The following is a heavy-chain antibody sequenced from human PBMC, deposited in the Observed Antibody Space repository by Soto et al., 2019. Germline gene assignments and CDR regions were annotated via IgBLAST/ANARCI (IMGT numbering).Heavy chain of an antibody. Sequence: QVQLQQWGAGLLKPSETLSLTCAVYGGSFSGYYWSWIRQPPGKGLEWIGEINHSGSTNYNPSLKSRLTISVDTSKNQLSLQLGSVTAADTAVYYCARGYHYCSSTSCPFDYWGQGTLVTVSS. CDR2: INHSGST. CDR1: GGSFSGYY. CDR3: ARGYHYCSSTSCPFDY. D-gene: IGHD2-2*01. J-gene: IGHJ4*02. V-gene: IGHV4-34*01.